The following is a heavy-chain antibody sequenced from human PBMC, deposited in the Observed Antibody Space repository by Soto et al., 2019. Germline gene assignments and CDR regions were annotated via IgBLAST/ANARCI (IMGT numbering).Heavy chain of an antibody. V-gene: IGHV3-33*06. CDR1: GFSFSSYG. Sequence: GGSLRLSCAASGFSFSSYGMHWVRQAPGKGLEWVAGIWYDGSNTFYRDAVKGRFSISRDNSKNTVDMQMNSLRAEDTAVYYCANSIAVAPGCLDPWGQGIQVTVSS. D-gene: IGHD6-19*01. CDR3: ANSIAVAPGCLDP. CDR2: IWYDGSNT. J-gene: IGHJ5*02.